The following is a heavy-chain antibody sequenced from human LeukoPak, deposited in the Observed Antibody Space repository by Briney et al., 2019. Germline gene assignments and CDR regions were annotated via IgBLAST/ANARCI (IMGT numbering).Heavy chain of an antibody. CDR3: ARAGYSSIWRYFDY. J-gene: IGHJ4*02. D-gene: IGHD6-13*01. Sequence: ASVKVSCKASGYTFTSYGISWVRQAPGQGLEWMGWISAYNGNTNYAQKLQGRVTMTRDTSISTAYMELTRLRSDDTAVFYCARAGYSSIWRYFDYWGQGTLVTVSS. CDR2: ISAYNGNT. V-gene: IGHV1-18*01. CDR1: GYTFTSYG.